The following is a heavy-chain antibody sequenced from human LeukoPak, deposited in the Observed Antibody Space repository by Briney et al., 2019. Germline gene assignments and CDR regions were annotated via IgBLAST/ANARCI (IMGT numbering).Heavy chain of an antibody. CDR2: IGYDGRFK. CDR1: GFTFNNYP. J-gene: IGHJ4*02. CDR3: ARDPKTGSPDYFVY. V-gene: IGHV3-30*04. Sequence: GGSLRRSCATSGFTFNNYPMHWVRQAPGKGLQWVAVIGYDGRFKFHSDSVKGRFTISRDDSKNTLYLQMNSLRPEDTALYYSARDPKTGSPDYFVYWGQGTLVTVST. D-gene: IGHD3-10*01.